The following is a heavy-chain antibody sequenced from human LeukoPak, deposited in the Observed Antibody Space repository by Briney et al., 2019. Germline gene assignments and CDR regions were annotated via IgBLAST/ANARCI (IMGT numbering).Heavy chain of an antibody. J-gene: IGHJ3*02. D-gene: IGHD6-19*01. V-gene: IGHV4-38-2*02. CDR3: ACPGIAVAGYNAFDI. Sequence: SLSLTCTVSGYSISSGYYWGWIRPPPGKGLEWIGSIYYSGSTYYNPSLKSRVTISVDTSKNQFSLKLSSVTAADTAVYYCACPGIAVAGYNAFDIWGQGTMVTVSS. CDR1: GYSISSGYY. CDR2: IYYSGST.